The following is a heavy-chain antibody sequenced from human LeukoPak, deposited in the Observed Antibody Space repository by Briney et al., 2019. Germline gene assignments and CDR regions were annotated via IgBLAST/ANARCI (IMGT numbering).Heavy chain of an antibody. CDR2: INHSGST. CDR1: GGSFSGYY. D-gene: IGHD2-15*01. V-gene: IGHV4-34*01. CDR3: ARRRYCSGGSCYSPNDY. J-gene: IGHJ4*02. Sequence: PSETLSLTCAVYGGSFSGYYWSWIRQPPGKGLEWIGEINHSGSTNYNPSLKSRVTISVDTSKNQFSLKLSSVTAADTAVYYCARRRYCSGGSCYSPNDYWGQGTLVTVSS.